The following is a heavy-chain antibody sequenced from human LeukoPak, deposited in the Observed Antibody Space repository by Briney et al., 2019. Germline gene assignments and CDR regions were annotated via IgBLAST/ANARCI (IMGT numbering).Heavy chain of an antibody. J-gene: IGHJ4*02. CDR2: IYYSGST. CDR1: GGSISSSSYY. D-gene: IGHD3-22*01. Sequence: PSETLSLTCTVSGGSISSSSYYWGWIRQPPGKGLEWIGSIYYSGSTYYNPSLKSRVTISVDTSKNQFSLKLSSVTAADTAVYYCAGDYEGYYFDYWGQGTLVTVSS. V-gene: IGHV4-39*07. CDR3: AGDYEGYYFDY.